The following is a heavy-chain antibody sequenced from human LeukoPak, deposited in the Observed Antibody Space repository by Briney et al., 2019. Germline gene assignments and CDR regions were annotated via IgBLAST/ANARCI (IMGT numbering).Heavy chain of an antibody. CDR3: ATGDDSSGSIDY. V-gene: IGHV1-18*01. J-gene: IGHJ4*02. D-gene: IGHD3-22*01. CDR2: ISAYNGNT. Sequence: ASVTVSCTASGYTFTSYGISWVRQAPGQGLEWMGWISAYNGNTNYAQKLQGRVTMTTDTSTSTVYMELRSLRSDDTAVYYCATGDDSSGSIDYWGQGTLVTVSS. CDR1: GYTFTSYG.